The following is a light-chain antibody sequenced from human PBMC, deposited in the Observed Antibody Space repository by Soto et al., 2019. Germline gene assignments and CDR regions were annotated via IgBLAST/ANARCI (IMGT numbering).Light chain of an antibody. CDR1: QSVSSS. CDR3: QQRSNWPWT. J-gene: IGKJ1*01. Sequence: IVLTPSPATLSLSPGERATLSCRASQSVSSSLGWYQQKPGQAPRLLIYDASNRATGIPARFSGSGSGTDFTLSISTLEPEDFAVYYCQQRSNWPWTFGQGTKVDIK. V-gene: IGKV3-11*01. CDR2: DAS.